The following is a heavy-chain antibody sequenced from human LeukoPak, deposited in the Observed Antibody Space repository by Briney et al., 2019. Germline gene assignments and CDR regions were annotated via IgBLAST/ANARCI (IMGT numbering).Heavy chain of an antibody. CDR3: ARDSGTTGEVKFDP. V-gene: IGHV1-2*02. Sequence: PVASVKVSCKASGYTFTDYYMHWVRQAPGQGLEWMGWINPNSGDINYAQKFQGRVTMTRDTSISTAYMELSRLRSDDTAVYYCARDSGTTGEVKFDPWGQGTLVTVSS. CDR2: INPNSGDI. D-gene: IGHD3-10*01. CDR1: GYTFTDYY. J-gene: IGHJ5*02.